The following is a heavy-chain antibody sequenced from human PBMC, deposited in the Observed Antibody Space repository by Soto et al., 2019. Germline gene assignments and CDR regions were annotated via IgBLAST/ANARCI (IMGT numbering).Heavy chain of an antibody. CDR3: ARAIFTTTVITDY. D-gene: IGHD4-17*01. CDR1: GFTFSSYA. V-gene: IGHV3-30-3*01. CDR2: ISYDGSNK. J-gene: IGHJ4*02. Sequence: QVQLVESGGGVVQPGRSLRLSCAASGFTFSSYAMHWVRQAPGKGLEWVAVISYDGSNKYYADSVKGRFTISRDNSKNTLYLQMNSLRAEDTAGYYCARAIFTTTVITDYWGQGTLVTVSS.